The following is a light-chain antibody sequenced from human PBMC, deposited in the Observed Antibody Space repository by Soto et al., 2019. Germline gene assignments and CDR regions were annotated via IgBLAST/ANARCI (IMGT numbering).Light chain of an antibody. Sequence: QSALTQPRSGSGSPGQSGTISCTGTGSDVGGYNYVSWYQQHPGKAPKLMIYDVSKRPSGVPDRFSGSKSRNTASLTISGLQAEDEADYYCCSYAGSYTWVFGGGTKLPVL. CDR3: CSYAGSYTWV. CDR2: DVS. V-gene: IGLV2-11*01. CDR1: GSDVGGYNY. J-gene: IGLJ2*01.